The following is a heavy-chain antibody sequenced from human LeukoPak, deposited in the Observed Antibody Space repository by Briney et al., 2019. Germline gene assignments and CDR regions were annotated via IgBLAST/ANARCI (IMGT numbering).Heavy chain of an antibody. CDR1: GGSFSGYY. D-gene: IGHD5-24*01. CDR3: ARLRQRWLQFRSGAYFDY. CDR2: INHSGST. J-gene: IGHJ4*02. V-gene: IGHV4-34*01. Sequence: SETLSLTCAVYGGSFSGYYWSWIRQPPGKGLEWIGEINHSGSTNYNPSLKSRVTISVDTSKNQFSPKLSSVTAADTAVYYCARLRQRWLQFRSGAYFDYWGQGTLVTVSS.